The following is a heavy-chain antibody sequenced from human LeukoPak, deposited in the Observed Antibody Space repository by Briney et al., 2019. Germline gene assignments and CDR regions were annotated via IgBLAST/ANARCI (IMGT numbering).Heavy chain of an antibody. J-gene: IGHJ6*03. Sequence: ASVKVSCKASGGTFSSYAISWVRQAPGQGLEWMGGIIPIFGTANYAQKFQGRVTITADKSTSTAYMELSSLRAEDTAVYYCARSWPAAILLPYYYYYYMDVWGKGTTVTISS. CDR3: ARSWPAAILLPYYYYYYMDV. CDR2: IIPIFGTA. V-gene: IGHV1-69*06. D-gene: IGHD2-2*01. CDR1: GGTFSSYA.